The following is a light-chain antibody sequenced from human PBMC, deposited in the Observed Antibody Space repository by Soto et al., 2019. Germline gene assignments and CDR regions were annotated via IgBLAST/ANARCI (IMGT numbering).Light chain of an antibody. CDR3: YSFTTSNTYV. V-gene: IGLV2-18*02. CDR2: EGY. CDR1: SSDVGSYNH. Sequence: QSALTQPPSVSGSPGQSVTISCSGTSSDVGSYNHVSWYQQAPGTAPKVMIYEGYNRPSGVPDRFSGSKSGNTASLTISGLQPEDEADYYCYSFTTSNTYVFGTGTKLTVL. J-gene: IGLJ1*01.